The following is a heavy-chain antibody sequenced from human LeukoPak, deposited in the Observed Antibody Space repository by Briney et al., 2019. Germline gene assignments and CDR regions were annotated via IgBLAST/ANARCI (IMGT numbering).Heavy chain of an antibody. V-gene: IGHV3-30*03. CDR1: GFTFSSYG. J-gene: IGHJ4*02. Sequence: GGSLRLSCAASGFTFSSYGMRWVRQAPGKGLEWVAVISYDGSNKYYADSVKGRFTISRDNAENTLSLEMKGLRAEDTAMYYCARAASAYNSDYYFDHWSQGALVTVSS. CDR2: ISYDGSNK. D-gene: IGHD1-1*01. CDR3: ARAASAYNSDYYFDH.